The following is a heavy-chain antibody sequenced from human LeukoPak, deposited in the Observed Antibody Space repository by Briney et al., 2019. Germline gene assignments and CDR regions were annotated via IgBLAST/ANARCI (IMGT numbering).Heavy chain of an antibody. V-gene: IGHV3-7*01. J-gene: IGHJ4*02. D-gene: IGHD6-19*01. CDR2: IKQDGSEK. Sequence: GGSLRLSCAASGFTFSSYWMSWVRQAPGKGLEWVTNIKQDGSEKYYVDSVKGRFTISRDNAKNSLYLQMNSLRAEDTAVYYCARDREQWLVRSPFDYWGQGTLVTVSS. CDR1: GFTFSSYW. CDR3: ARDREQWLVRSPFDY.